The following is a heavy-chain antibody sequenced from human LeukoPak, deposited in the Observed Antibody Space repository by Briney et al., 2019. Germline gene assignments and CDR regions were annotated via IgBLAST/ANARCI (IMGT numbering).Heavy chain of an antibody. J-gene: IGHJ4*02. CDR1: GFAFDDYA. V-gene: IGHV3-43*02. CDR3: ARDMASTPRGYSYGSPDF. CDR2: INGDGVYT. Sequence: GGSLRLSCAASGFAFDDYAMHWVRQAPGKGLNWVSLINGDGVYTYYADSVRGRFTISRDNSKNSLYLQMNSLTTEDSALYYCARDMASTPRGYSYGSPDFWGQGTLVTVSS. D-gene: IGHD5-18*01.